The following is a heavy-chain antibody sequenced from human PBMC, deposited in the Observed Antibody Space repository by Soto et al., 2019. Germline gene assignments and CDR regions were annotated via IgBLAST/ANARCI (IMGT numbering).Heavy chain of an antibody. D-gene: IGHD1-1*01. CDR1: GFSFSDYE. J-gene: IGHJ4*02. Sequence: GGSLRLSCEASGFSFSDYEMNWVRQFPGEGLEWVAYIARDGETTFYADSVEGRFVVSRDNAKNSLFLQMDRLTGDDTAVYFCAIDTPPAELDYWGQGSLVTGSS. CDR2: IARDGETT. V-gene: IGHV3-11*01. CDR3: AIDTPPAELDY.